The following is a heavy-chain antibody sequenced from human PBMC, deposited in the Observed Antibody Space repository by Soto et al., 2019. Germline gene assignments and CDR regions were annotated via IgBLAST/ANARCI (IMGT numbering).Heavy chain of an antibody. CDR3: ARPQYLPDDVFDV. CDR2: INSDGSST. Sequence: GSLSDSCAESGCILNNYWTQWVRQAPGKGLVWVSRINSDGSSTSHADSVKGRFTISRDNAKNTLYLQMSSLRAEDTAVYYCARPQYLPDDVFDVWGRGTVVTVSS. V-gene: IGHV3-74*01. D-gene: IGHD2-2*01. CDR1: GCILNNYW. J-gene: IGHJ3*01.